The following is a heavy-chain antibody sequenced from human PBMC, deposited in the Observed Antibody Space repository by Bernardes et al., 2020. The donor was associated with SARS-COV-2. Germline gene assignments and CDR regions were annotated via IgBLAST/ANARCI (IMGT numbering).Heavy chain of an antibody. D-gene: IGHD3-10*01. Sequence: ASVKVSCKASGYTSSGYFIYWVRQAPGQGLEWMGRINPSSGETYYSQKFQGRVTMTSDTSISTAYLELSTLTSDDTAIYYCARRGSGGNWCDPWGQGTLVTVSS. CDR1: GYTSSGYF. V-gene: IGHV1-2*06. J-gene: IGHJ5*02. CDR3: ARRGSGGNWCDP. CDR2: INPSSGET.